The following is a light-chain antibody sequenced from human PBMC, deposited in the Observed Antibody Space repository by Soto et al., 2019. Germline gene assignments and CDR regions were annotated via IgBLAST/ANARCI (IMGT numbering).Light chain of an antibody. V-gene: IGKV1-39*01. CDR2: AGS. CDR1: QSISNY. J-gene: IGKJ2*01. CDR3: QQSYRTPYT. Sequence: DIQMTQSPSSLSASDGDRVTITCRTSQSISNYLNWYQQNPGKAPKLLIYAGSTLQSGVPLRFSGSGSGTDFTLTISSLQPEDFTTYYCQQSYRTPYTFGQGTRLDIK.